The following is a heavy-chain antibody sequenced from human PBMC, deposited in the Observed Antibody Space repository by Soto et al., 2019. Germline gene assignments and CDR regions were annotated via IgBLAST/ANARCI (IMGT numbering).Heavy chain of an antibody. V-gene: IGHV1-2*04. CDR1: GYTFTGYY. Sequence: ASVKVSCKASGYTFTGYYMHWVRQAPGQGLEWMGWINPNSGGTNYAQKFQGWVTMTRDTSISTAYMELSRLRSDDTAVYYCARGSAGIVVALGAFDIWGQGTMVTVSS. D-gene: IGHD3-22*01. CDR2: INPNSGGT. CDR3: ARGSAGIVVALGAFDI. J-gene: IGHJ3*02.